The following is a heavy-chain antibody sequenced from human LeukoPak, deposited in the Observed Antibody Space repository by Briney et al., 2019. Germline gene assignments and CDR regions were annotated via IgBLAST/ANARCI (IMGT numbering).Heavy chain of an antibody. J-gene: IGHJ4*02. CDR3: ARGALDTKTRFDY. V-gene: IGHV4-59*01. Sequence: PSETLSLTCTVSGGSISNYYWSWIRQPPGKGPEWTGYIYYSGSTNYNPSLKSRVTISVDASKNQFSLRLSSLTAADTAVYYCARGALDTKTRFDYWGQGTLVTVSS. CDR2: IYYSGST. D-gene: IGHD5-18*01. CDR1: GGSISNYY.